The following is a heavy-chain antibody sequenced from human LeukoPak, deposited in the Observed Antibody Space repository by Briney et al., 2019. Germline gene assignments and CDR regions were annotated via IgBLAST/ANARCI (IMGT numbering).Heavy chain of an antibody. CDR1: GGSISSGDYY. Sequence: PSQTLSLTCTVSGGSISSGDYYWSWIRQPPGKGLEWIGYIYYSGSTYYNPSLKSRVTISVDTSKNQFSLKLSSVTAADTAVYYCARYCPGAGDAFDIWGQGTMVTASS. D-gene: IGHD1-26*01. J-gene: IGHJ3*02. CDR3: ARYCPGAGDAFDI. V-gene: IGHV4-30-4*01. CDR2: IYYSGST.